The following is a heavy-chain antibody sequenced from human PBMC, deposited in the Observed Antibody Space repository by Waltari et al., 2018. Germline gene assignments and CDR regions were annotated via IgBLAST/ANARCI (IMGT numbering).Heavy chain of an antibody. D-gene: IGHD2-15*01. CDR1: W. CDR3: ARDRGRGLYLDT. V-gene: IGHV4-4*02. J-gene: IGHJ4*02. Sequence: WRKWARQSPQKGREGPGESQGRGKTKYKPCFAKRLSISLDTSKKQVSLKVTSATDADTARYYCARDRGRGLYLDTWGPGTLVTV. CDR2: SQGRGKT.